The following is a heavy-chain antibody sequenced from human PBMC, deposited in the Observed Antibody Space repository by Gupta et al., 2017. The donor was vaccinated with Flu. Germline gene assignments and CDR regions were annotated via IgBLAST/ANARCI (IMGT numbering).Heavy chain of an antibody. CDR3: ARRLSSSSWDDVFDI. CDR2: INTDNGNT. CDR1: A. D-gene: IGHD2-2*01. J-gene: IGHJ3*02. V-gene: IGHV1-3*04. Sequence: AIRWVRQAPGQRLEWMGWINTDNGNTKYSQKCQGRVTFTRDTSASTVYLELSSLRSEDTAVYYCARRLSSSSWDDVFDIWGQGTLVTVSS.